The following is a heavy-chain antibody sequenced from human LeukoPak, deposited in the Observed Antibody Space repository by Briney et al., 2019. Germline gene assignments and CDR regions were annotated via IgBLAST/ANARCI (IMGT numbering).Heavy chain of an antibody. CDR3: ARSPERVAYDY. Sequence: SETLSLTCAVYGGSFSGYYWSWIRQPPGKGLEWIGEINHSGSTNYNPSLKSRVTISVDTSKNQFSLKLSSVTAADTAVYYCARSPERVAYDYWGQGTLVTVSS. CDR2: INHSGST. V-gene: IGHV4-34*01. D-gene: IGHD5-12*01. J-gene: IGHJ4*02. CDR1: GGSFSGYY.